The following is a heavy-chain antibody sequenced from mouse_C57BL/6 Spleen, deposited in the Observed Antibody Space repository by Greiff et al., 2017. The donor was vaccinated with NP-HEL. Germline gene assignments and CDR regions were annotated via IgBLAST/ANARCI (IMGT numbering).Heavy chain of an antibody. CDR3: TSHRWLLRFDY. Sequence: QVQLQQSGAELVRPGASVTLSCKASGYTFTDYEMHWVKQTPVHGLEWIGAIDPETGGTAYNQKFKGKAILTADKSSSTAYMELRSLTSEDSAVYYCTSHRWLLRFDYWGQGTTLTVSS. D-gene: IGHD2-3*01. V-gene: IGHV1-15*01. CDR2: IDPETGGT. CDR1: GYTFTDYE. J-gene: IGHJ2*01.